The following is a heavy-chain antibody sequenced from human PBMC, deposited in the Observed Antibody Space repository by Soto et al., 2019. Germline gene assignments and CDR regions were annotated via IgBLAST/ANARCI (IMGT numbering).Heavy chain of an antibody. CDR2: MYTSGST. V-gene: IGHV4-4*07. CDR3: ARRTLMDYYDSSGYYFDY. CDR1: GGSFIGYY. D-gene: IGHD3-22*01. J-gene: IGHJ4*02. Sequence: SETLSLTCTVSGGSFIGYYWSWVRQPAGKGLESIGRMYTSGSTNYNPSLKSRVTMSIDTSENKFSLKLTSVTDADTAVYYCARRTLMDYYDSSGYYFDYWGQGTQVTVSS.